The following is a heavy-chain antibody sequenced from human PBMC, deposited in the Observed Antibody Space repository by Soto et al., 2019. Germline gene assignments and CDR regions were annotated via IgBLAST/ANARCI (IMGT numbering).Heavy chain of an antibody. CDR3: AREAQDYYFDH. D-gene: IGHD1-26*01. J-gene: IGHJ5*02. CDR1: PGSISSSY. CDR2: VAYSGTT. Sequence: QVQLQESGPGLVKPSETLTLTCTVSPGSISSSYWSWIRQPPGRGLEWIGHVAYSGTTKYNPSLKSRGSISVGTSKRQFSLRLTSVTAADTAVYYCAREAQDYYFDHWGQGILVTVSS. V-gene: IGHV4-59*01.